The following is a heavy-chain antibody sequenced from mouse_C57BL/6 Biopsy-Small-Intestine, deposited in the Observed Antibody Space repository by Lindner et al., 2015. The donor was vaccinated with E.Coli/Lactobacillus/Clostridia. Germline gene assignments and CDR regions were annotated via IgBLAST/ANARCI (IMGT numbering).Heavy chain of an antibody. V-gene: IGHV1-84*02. CDR3: ARESPETYYFDY. Sequence: SVKVSCKASGYTFTDSFMHWVRQAPGQGLEWMGWINPKSGSTNYAQKFQGRDTMTGDTSTNTLYMDLSSLTSVDTAVYFCARESPETYYFDYWGQGTPVTVSA. CDR1: GYTFTDSF. J-gene: IGHJ2*01. CDR2: INPKSGST.